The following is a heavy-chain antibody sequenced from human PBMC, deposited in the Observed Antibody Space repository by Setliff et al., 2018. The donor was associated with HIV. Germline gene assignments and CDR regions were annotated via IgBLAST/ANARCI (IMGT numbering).Heavy chain of an antibody. V-gene: IGHV4-4*02. J-gene: IGHJ5*02. Sequence: SETLSLTCTVSDDSITGNNWWSWVRQPPGKGLEWIGEIDHSGSTNYSPSLKSRVTMSVDKSKKQFSLKLKSMAAADTAVYYCARLHTDYGSWYFDAWGPGTLVTVSS. CDR1: DDSITGNNW. CDR3: ARLHTDYGSWYFDA. CDR2: IDHSGST. D-gene: IGHD3-10*01.